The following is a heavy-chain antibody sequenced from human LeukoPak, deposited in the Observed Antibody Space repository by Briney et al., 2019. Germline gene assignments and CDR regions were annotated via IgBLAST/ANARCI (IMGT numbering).Heavy chain of an antibody. J-gene: IGHJ4*02. D-gene: IGHD2-2*01. Sequence: ASVKVSCKASGYTLTSYDINWVRQAPGQGLEWMGWMNPNSGHTGYAQKFQGRVTLTRNTSINTAYMELSSLTSEDTAVYYCARGVVSAAIGDYWGQGTLITVSS. CDR2: MNPNSGHT. CDR1: GYTLTSYD. V-gene: IGHV1-8*01. CDR3: ARGVVSAAIGDY.